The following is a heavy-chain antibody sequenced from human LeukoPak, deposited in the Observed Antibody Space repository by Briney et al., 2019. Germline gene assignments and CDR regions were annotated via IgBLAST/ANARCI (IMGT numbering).Heavy chain of an antibody. Sequence: PSETLSLTCTVSGGSISSYYRSWIRQPPGKGLEWIGYIYYSGSTNYNPSLKSRVTISVDTSKNQFSLKLSSVTAADTAVYYCVRARPGWNDVYYYYGMDVWGQGTTVTVSS. CDR3: VRARPGWNDVYYYYGMDV. CDR2: IYYSGST. J-gene: IGHJ6*02. V-gene: IGHV4-59*01. D-gene: IGHD1-1*01. CDR1: GGSISSYY.